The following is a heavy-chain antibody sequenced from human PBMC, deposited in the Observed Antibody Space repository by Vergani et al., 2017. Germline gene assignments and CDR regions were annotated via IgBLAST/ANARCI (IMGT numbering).Heavy chain of an antibody. J-gene: IGHJ6*02. CDR1: GFTFSNSA. V-gene: IGHV3-23*01. D-gene: IGHD2-21*01. CDR2: ISGHGDRT. Sequence: EVHLLESGGGQVEAGGSLRLSCVASGFTFSNSAMSWVRQTSGKGLEWVSAISGHGDRTYYADSVKGRFTISRDNSKDTPYLQMNSLRVEDTAIYYCAKARDPNCKGGNCYSYYYGLDLWGQGTTVTVSS. CDR3: AKARDPNCKGGNCYSYYYGLDL.